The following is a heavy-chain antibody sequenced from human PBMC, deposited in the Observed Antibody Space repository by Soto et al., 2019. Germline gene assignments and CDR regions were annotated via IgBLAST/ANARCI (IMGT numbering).Heavy chain of an antibody. D-gene: IGHD2-2*01. CDR2: INSNAGHT. CDR3: VSDGHCITTSCYGNWFDP. CDR1: GFTFSTYW. V-gene: IGHV3-74*01. Sequence: EVQLVESGGGLVQPGGSVKLSCAASGFTFSTYWMHWIRQVPGKGLEGVSRINSNAGHTYYANSVKGRFTISRDNAKNTLNLEMNRLRAEYTAMYYCVSDGHCITTSCYGNWFDPWGQGTVVTVSS. J-gene: IGHJ5*02.